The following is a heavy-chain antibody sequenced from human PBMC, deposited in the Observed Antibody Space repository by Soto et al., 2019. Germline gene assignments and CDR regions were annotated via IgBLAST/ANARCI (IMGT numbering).Heavy chain of an antibody. CDR1: GYTFTNYV. J-gene: IGHJ5*02. CDR3: ARGVGAGSYYNQYNWFDP. Sequence: QVQLVQSGAEVKKPGASVKVSCKASGYTFTNYVISWVRQAPGQGLEGMGWISAYDGNTNYAQKLQGRVTMTTDTSTSTAYIELRSLRSDDTAVYYCARGVGAGSYYNQYNWFDPWGQGTLVTVSS. CDR2: ISAYDGNT. V-gene: IGHV1-18*01. D-gene: IGHD3-10*01.